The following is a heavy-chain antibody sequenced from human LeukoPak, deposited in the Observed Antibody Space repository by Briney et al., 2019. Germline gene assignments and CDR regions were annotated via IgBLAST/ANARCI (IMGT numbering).Heavy chain of an antibody. J-gene: IGHJ5*02. CDR2: IYHSGST. CDR3: ARLWNWFDP. Sequence: PSETLSLTCAVSGYSISSGYYWGWIRQPPGQGLEWIGSIYHSGSTYYNPSLKSRVTISVDTSKNQFSLKLSSVTAADTAVYYCARLWNWFDPWGQGTLVTVSS. V-gene: IGHV4-38-2*01. CDR1: GYSISSGYY.